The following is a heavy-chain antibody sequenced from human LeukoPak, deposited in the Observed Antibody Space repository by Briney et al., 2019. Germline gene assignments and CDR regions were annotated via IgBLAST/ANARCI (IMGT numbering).Heavy chain of an antibody. Sequence: ASVKVSCXASGYTFTGYYMHWVRQAPGQGLEWMGWINPNSGGTNYAQKFQGRVTMTRDTSISTAYMELSRLRSDDTAVYYCAREAFESTRYYYDSSGYPYWGQGTLVTVSS. J-gene: IGHJ4*02. CDR1: GYTFTGYY. CDR3: AREAFESTRYYYDSSGYPY. D-gene: IGHD3-22*01. V-gene: IGHV1-2*02. CDR2: INPNSGGT.